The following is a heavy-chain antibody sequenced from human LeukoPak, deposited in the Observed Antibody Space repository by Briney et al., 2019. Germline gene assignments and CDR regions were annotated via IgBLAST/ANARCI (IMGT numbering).Heavy chain of an antibody. CDR3: VGGRYIGFLGAAFDI. D-gene: IGHD3-10*01. CDR2: ISSSSSYI. Sequence: GGSLRLSCAASGFTFSSYSMNWVRQAPGKGLEWVSSISSSSSYIYYADSVKGRFTISRDNAKNSLYLQMNSLRAKDTAVYYCVGGRYIGFLGAAFDIWGQGTMVTVSS. V-gene: IGHV3-21*01. CDR1: GFTFSSYS. J-gene: IGHJ3*02.